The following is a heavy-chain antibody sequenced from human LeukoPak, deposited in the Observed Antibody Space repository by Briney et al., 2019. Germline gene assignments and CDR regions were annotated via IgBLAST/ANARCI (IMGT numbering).Heavy chain of an antibody. J-gene: IGHJ3*02. CDR2: ISYIGST. Sequence: SETLSLTCTVSGGSFSSHYWSWIRQPPGKGLEWIGYISYIGSTNYNPSLKSRVTISVHTSKNQFSLKLSSVTAADTAVYYCARDPATVTKGLDIWGQGIMVTVSS. D-gene: IGHD4-17*01. V-gene: IGHV4-59*11. CDR1: GGSFSSHY. CDR3: ARDPATVTKGLDI.